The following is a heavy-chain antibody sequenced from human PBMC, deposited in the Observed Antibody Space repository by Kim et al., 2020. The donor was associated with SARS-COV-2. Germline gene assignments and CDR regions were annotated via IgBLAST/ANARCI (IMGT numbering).Heavy chain of an antibody. D-gene: IGHD3-22*01. J-gene: IGHJ4*02. V-gene: IGHV3-33*06. CDR3: AKGDGAYYSRFDY. CDR1: GFTFSSYG. CDR2: VWYDASNK. Sequence: GGSLRLSCAASGFTFSSYGMHWVRQAPGKGLEWVAVVWYDASNKYYADSVKGRFTISRDNSKNTLYLQMNSLRAEDTAVYYCAKGDGAYYSRFDYWGQGTLVTVSS.